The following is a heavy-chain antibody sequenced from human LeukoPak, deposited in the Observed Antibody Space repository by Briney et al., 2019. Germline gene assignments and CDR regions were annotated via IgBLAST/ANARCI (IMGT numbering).Heavy chain of an antibody. Sequence: GETLRLSCAVSGFTFTSYAISWVCHPPRTGQGRVSAVRGNCGATFYADSVKGRFTNSTDNSKNTLHLQINSLRAEDTALYYCAKATTAIVVDNCFDYWGQGTLVSVSS. D-gene: IGHD3-22*01. J-gene: IGHJ4*02. CDR2: VRGNCGAT. V-gene: IGHV3-23*01. CDR1: GFTFTSYA. CDR3: AKATTAIVVDNCFDY.